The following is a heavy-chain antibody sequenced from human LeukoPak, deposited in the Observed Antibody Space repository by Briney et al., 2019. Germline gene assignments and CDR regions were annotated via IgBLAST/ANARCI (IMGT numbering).Heavy chain of an antibody. Sequence: ASVKVSCKASGYTFTGYGISWVRQAPGQGLEWMGWISAHNGNTNYAQKLQGRVTMTTDTSTSTAYMELRSLRSDDTAVYYCALWYGDYGYYYYGMDVWGQGTTVTVSS. V-gene: IGHV1-18*01. CDR2: ISAHNGNT. J-gene: IGHJ6*02. CDR3: ALWYGDYGYYYYGMDV. D-gene: IGHD4-17*01. CDR1: GYTFTGYG.